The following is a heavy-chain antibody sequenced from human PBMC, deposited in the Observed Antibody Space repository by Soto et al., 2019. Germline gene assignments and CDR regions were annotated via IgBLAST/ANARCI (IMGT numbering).Heavy chain of an antibody. CDR1: GYTFTSYG. CDR3: ARDQNIAVAGTADY. V-gene: IGHV1-18*01. CDR2: ISAYNGNT. D-gene: IGHD6-19*01. Sequence: QVPLVQSGAEVKKPGASVKVSCKASGYTFTSYGISWVRQAPGQGLEWMGWISAYNGNTNYAQKLHGRVTMTTDTPTSTAYMELRSLRSDDTAVYYCARDQNIAVAGTADYWGQGTLVTVSS. J-gene: IGHJ4*02.